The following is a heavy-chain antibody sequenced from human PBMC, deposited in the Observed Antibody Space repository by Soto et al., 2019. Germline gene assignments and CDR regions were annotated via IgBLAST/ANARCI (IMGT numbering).Heavy chain of an antibody. CDR2: LNAGNDNT. D-gene: IGHD3-3*01. Sequence: ASVKVSCKASGYTFNTYVMHWVRQAPGQRLEWMGWLNAGNDNTEYSQKLQGRVNITRDTSASTVYMELSSLSSEDTAVYYCARVGQNYYGMDVWGQGTTVTVSS. CDR1: GYTFNTYV. J-gene: IGHJ6*02. CDR3: ARVGQNYYGMDV. V-gene: IGHV1-3*01.